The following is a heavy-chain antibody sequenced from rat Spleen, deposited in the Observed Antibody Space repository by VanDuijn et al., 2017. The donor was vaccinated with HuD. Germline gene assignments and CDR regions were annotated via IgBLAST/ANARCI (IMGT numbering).Heavy chain of an antibody. J-gene: IGHJ2*01. CDR2: ISPSGGST. Sequence: EVQLVESGGGLVQPGRSLKLSCAASGFTFSNYDMAWVRQAPTKGLEWVASISPSGGSTYYRDSVKGRFTISRDNAKSTLYLQMDSLRSEDTATYYCARHRTYVYYGLLGGFDYWGQGVMVTVSS. D-gene: IGHD1-6*01. CDR3: ARHRTYVYYGLLGGFDY. V-gene: IGHV5-25*01. CDR1: GFTFSNYD.